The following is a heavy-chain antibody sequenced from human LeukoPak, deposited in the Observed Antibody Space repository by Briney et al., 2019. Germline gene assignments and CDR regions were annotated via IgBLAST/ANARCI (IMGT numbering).Heavy chain of an antibody. CDR3: AKDIIVKVSVVYLGAFDI. D-gene: IGHD2/OR15-2a*01. V-gene: IGHV3-9*01. J-gene: IGHJ3*02. Sequence: GRSLRLSCAASGFTFDDYAMRWVRQAPGKGLEWVSGISWNSGSIGYADSVKGRFTISRDNAKNSLYLQMNSLRAEDTALYYCAKDIIVKVSVVYLGAFDIWGQGTMVTASS. CDR1: GFTFDDYA. CDR2: ISWNSGSI.